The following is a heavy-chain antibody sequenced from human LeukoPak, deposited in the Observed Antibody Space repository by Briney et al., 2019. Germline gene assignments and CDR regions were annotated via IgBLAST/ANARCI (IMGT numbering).Heavy chain of an antibody. V-gene: IGHV3-7*01. CDR3: ARPAYTAAYDL. J-gene: IGHJ3*01. D-gene: IGHD3-16*01. CDR1: GFTFSSYW. CDR2: MKGDGSEI. Sequence: GGSLRLSCAAPGFTFSSYWMSWVRQAPGKGLEWVANMKGDGSEIHYVDSVKGRFTISRDNARNSLFLQMNGLRPEDTAVYYCARPAYTAAYDLWGQGTMVTVSS.